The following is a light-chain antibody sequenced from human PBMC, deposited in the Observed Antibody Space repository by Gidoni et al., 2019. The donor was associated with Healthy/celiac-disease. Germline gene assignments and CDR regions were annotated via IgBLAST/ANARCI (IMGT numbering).Light chain of an antibody. CDR3: QQYNNWPLT. J-gene: IGKJ4*01. CDR1: QSVSSN. Sequence: EIVMTQSPATLSVSPGERATLSCRASQSVSSNLAWYQQKPGQAPRLLIYGASTRATGIPARFSGSGSGTGFTLTISSLQSEDFAVYYCQQYNNWPLTFGGGTKVKIK. CDR2: GAS. V-gene: IGKV3-15*01.